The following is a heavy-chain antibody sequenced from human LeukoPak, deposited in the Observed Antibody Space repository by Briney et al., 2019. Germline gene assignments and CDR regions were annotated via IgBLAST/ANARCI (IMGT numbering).Heavy chain of an antibody. J-gene: IGHJ4*02. Sequence: GGSLRLSCAASGFTLSNYAMNWVRQAPGKGLEWVAVISYDGSNKYYADSVKGRFTISRDNSKNTLYLQMNSLRAEDTAVYYCAKDEYDSSGFIHWGQGTLVTVSS. CDR3: AKDEYDSSGFIH. D-gene: IGHD3-22*01. CDR2: ISYDGSNK. CDR1: GFTLSNYA. V-gene: IGHV3-30*18.